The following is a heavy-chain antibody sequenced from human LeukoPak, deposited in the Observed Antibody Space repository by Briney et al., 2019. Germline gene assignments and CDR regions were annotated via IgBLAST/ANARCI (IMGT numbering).Heavy chain of an antibody. CDR3: AEAGILYGLDYYFDN. CDR2: IIASGGTT. V-gene: IGHV3-23*01. D-gene: IGHD3-10*01. Sequence: PGGSLRLSCAASGFTFSSYAMHWVRQAPGKGLEWVSSIIASGGTTYYADSVKGRFTISRDNSKNTLYLHMNSLRVEDTAIYYCAEAGILYGLDYYFDNWGQGTLVTVSS. J-gene: IGHJ4*02. CDR1: GFTFSSYA.